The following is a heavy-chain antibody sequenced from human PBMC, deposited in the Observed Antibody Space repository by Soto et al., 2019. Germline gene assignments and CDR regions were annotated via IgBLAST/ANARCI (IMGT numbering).Heavy chain of an antibody. V-gene: IGHV1-8*01. D-gene: IGHD3-16*01. CDR2: MNPNSGNT. Sequence: QVQLVQSGAEVKKPGASVKVSCKASGYTFTSYDINWVRQATGQGLEWMGWMNPNSGNTGYAPKFQGRVTMTRNISISTVYMELSSLRSEDTAVYYCARGILGPSLYYMDVWGKGTTVAVSS. CDR1: GYTFTSYD. CDR3: ARGILGPSLYYMDV. J-gene: IGHJ6*03.